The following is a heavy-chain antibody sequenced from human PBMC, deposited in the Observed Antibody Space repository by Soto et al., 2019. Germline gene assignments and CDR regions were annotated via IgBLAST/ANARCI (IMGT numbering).Heavy chain of an antibody. CDR2: IKEDGSEQ. Sequence: GGSLRLSCAASGFTFSSYWMIWVRQAPGKGPERVANIKEDGSEQYYVDSVKGLFTISRDSAKNSLYLQMNSLRVEDTAIYYCARKPFNYDVPDWWGQGALVTVAT. D-gene: IGHD3-22*01. J-gene: IGHJ4*02. CDR3: ARKPFNYDVPDW. CDR1: GFTFSSYW. V-gene: IGHV3-7*01.